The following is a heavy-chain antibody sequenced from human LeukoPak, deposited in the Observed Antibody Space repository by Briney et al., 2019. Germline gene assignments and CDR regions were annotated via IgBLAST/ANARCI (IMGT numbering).Heavy chain of an antibody. CDR3: ARDESSPTFYSSFWYDY. CDR1: GFTVSSNY. Sequence: GGSLRLSCAASGFTVSSNYMSWVRQAPGKGLEWVSVIYSGGSTYYADSVKGRFTISRDNSKNTLYLQMNSLRAEDTAVYYCARDESSPTFYSSFWYDYWGQGTLVTVSS. D-gene: IGHD6-19*01. V-gene: IGHV3-66*01. J-gene: IGHJ4*02. CDR2: IYSGGST.